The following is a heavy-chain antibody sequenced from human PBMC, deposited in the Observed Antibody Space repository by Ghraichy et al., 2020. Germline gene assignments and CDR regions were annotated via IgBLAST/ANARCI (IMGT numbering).Heavy chain of an antibody. CDR1: GFTVSSNH. CDR2: IYSGGNT. J-gene: IGHJ4*02. D-gene: IGHD3-16*01. CDR3: LTFGGPIAPGY. Sequence: ETLSLTCAASGFTVSSNHMSWVRQSVGKGLEWVSTIYSGGNTLYADSVKGRFTISRDSSKSTLYLQMNSLRVEDTAVYFCLTFGGPIAPGYSGQGTLVSVSS. V-gene: IGHV3-66*02.